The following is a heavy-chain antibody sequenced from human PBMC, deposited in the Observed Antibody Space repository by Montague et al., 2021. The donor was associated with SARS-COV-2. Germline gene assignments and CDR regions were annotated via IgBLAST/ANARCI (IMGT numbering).Heavy chain of an antibody. V-gene: IGHV3-7*01. D-gene: IGHD3/OR15-3a*01. CDR2: INQDETAK. Sequence: SLRLSCAASGFTSGDYQMTWVRQAPGKGLQWVANINQDETAKTYVDSVKGRFTISGDNAKNSLILQMNSLKDEDTAVYYCARSPRGSGTGWLDYWGQGTLVTVPS. CDR1: GFTSGDYQ. CDR3: ARSPRGSGTGWLDY. J-gene: IGHJ4*02.